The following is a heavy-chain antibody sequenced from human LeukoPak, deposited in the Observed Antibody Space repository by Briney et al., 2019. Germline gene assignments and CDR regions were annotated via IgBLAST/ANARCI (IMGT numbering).Heavy chain of an antibody. J-gene: IGHJ5*02. D-gene: IGHD3-9*01. CDR2: ILYDGNNK. V-gene: IGHV3-30*02. CDR1: GFTFSNYE. CDR3: AKEKTVLRYFEDP. Sequence: GGSLRLSCAASGFTFSNYEMHWVRQAPGKGLEWVTVILYDGNNKYYADSVKGRFTISRDNSKNTLYLQMNSLRAEDTAVYYCAKEKTVLRYFEDPWGQGTLVTVSS.